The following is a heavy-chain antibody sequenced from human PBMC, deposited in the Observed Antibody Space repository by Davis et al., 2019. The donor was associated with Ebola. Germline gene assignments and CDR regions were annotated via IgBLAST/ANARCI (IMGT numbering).Heavy chain of an antibody. CDR2: IYTGDSDT. CDR3: ASFTFGRGGY. CDR1: GNSFTNYW. V-gene: IGHV5-51*01. D-gene: IGHD3-16*01. Sequence: GESLKISCKGSGNSFTNYWIGWVRQMPGKGLEWMGIIYTGDSDTRYSPSFRGQVTISAEKSIRAAYLQWSNLKASDTAMYYCASFTFGRGGYWGQGTLVTVSS. J-gene: IGHJ4*02.